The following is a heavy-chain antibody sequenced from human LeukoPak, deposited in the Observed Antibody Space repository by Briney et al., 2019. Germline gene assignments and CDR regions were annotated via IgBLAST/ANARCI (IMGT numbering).Heavy chain of an antibody. D-gene: IGHD3-10*01. J-gene: IGHJ4*02. Sequence: QPGGSLRLSCAASGFTFSSYSMNWVRQAPGKGLEWVSYISSSSSTIYYADSVKGRFTISRDNAKNSLSLQMNSLRVEDTAVYYCAKSQRFSGTYSFDYWGQGTLVTVSS. CDR2: ISSSSSTI. CDR1: GFTFSSYS. V-gene: IGHV3-48*01. CDR3: AKSQRFSGTYSFDY.